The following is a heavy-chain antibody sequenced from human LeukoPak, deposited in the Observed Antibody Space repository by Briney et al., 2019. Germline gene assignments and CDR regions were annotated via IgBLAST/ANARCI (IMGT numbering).Heavy chain of an antibody. CDR1: GGSISSYY. D-gene: IGHD7-27*01. CDR3: ASRKLGNDY. CDR2: IYYSGST. Sequence: KSSETLSLTCTVPGGSISSYYWSWIRQPPGKGLEWIGYIYYSGSTNYNPSLKSRVTISVDTPKNQFSLKLSSVTAADTAVYYCASRKLGNDYWGQGTLVTVSS. J-gene: IGHJ4*02. V-gene: IGHV4-59*01.